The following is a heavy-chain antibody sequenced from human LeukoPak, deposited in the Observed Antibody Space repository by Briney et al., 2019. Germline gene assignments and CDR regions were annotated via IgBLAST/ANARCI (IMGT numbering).Heavy chain of an antibody. J-gene: IGHJ4*02. CDR2: IYCSGST. CDR3: ARGIYSGGWYKGY. D-gene: IGHD6-19*01. Sequence: PSETLSLNCTVYGGSISSSSYCWGWIRQPPGKGLEWNGSIYCSGSTYYNPSLKSRVTISVDTSKNQFSLKLSSVTAADTAVYYCARGIYSGGWYKGYWGQGTLVTVSS. V-gene: IGHV4-39*01. CDR1: GGSISSSSYC.